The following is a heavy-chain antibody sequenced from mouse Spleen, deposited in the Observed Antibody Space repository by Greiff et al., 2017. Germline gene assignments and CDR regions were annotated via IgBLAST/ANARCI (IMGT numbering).Heavy chain of an antibody. CDR3: ARSSGYVGDAMDY. CDR1: GYTFTSYW. CDR2: INPSTGYT. J-gene: IGHJ4*01. V-gene: IGHV1-7*01. D-gene: IGHD3-1*01. Sequence: VKLVESGAELAKPGASVKMSCKASGYTFTSYWMHWVKQRPGQGLEWIGYINPSTGYTEYNQKFKDKATLTADKSSSTAYMQLSSLTSEDSAVYYCARSSGYVGDAMDYWGQGTSVTVSS.